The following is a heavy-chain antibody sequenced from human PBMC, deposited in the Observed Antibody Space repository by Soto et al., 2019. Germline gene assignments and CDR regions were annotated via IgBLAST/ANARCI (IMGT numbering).Heavy chain of an antibody. Sequence: SGPTLVNPTQTLTLTCTFSGFSLSTSGVGVGWIRQPPGKALGWLALIYWNDDKRYSPSLKSRLTITKDTSKNQVVLTMTNMDPVDTATYYCAHSGDSELGYDILTGYGYYYYGMDVWGQGTTVTVSS. CDR3: AHSGDSELGYDILTGYGYYYYGMDV. CDR1: GFSLSTSGVG. CDR2: IYWNDDK. J-gene: IGHJ6*02. V-gene: IGHV2-5*01. D-gene: IGHD3-9*01.